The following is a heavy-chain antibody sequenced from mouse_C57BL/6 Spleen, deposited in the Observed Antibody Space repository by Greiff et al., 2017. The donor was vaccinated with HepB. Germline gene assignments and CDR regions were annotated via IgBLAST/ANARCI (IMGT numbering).Heavy chain of an antibody. J-gene: IGHJ3*01. CDR2: ISSGSITI. V-gene: IGHV5-17*01. CDR1: GFTFSDYG. D-gene: IGHD2-4*01. Sequence: EVQVVESGGGLVKPGGSLKLSCAASGFTFSDYGMHWVRQAPEKGLEWVAYISSGSITIYYADTVKGRFTISRDNAKNTLFLQMTSLRSEDTAMYYCANDYGGSYWGQGTLVTVAA. CDR3: ANDYGGSY.